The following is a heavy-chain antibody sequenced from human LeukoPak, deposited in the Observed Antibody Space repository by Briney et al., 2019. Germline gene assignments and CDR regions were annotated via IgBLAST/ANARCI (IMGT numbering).Heavy chain of an antibody. D-gene: IGHD3-16*01. Sequence: ASVKVSCKASGYTFTDYFLHWLRQAPGQGLEWMGWINPKTGATNYAQGFQGRVTMTRDTSITTGNMELNRLTSDDTAVYYCARAYEYGWFDPWGQGTLVTVSS. CDR2: INPKTGAT. CDR1: GYTFTDYF. CDR3: ARAYEYGWFDP. J-gene: IGHJ5*02. V-gene: IGHV1-2*02.